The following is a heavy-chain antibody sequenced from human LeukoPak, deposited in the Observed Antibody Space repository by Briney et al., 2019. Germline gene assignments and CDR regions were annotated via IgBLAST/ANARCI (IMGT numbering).Heavy chain of an antibody. D-gene: IGHD4-17*01. CDR3: AAFWEGTVTQDPFDY. CDR1: GYTFTVYY. J-gene: IGHJ4*02. Sequence: GASVKVSCKASGYTFTVYYMHWVRQAPGQGLEWMGWINPNSGGTNYAQKFQGRVTMTRDTSISTAYMELSRLRSDDTAVYYCAAFWEGTVTQDPFDYWGQGTLVTVSS. V-gene: IGHV1-2*02. CDR2: INPNSGGT.